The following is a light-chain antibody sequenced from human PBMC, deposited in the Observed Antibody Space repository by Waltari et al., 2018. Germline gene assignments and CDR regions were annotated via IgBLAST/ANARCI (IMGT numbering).Light chain of an antibody. Sequence: SSELTQDPAVSVALGQTVRIPCQGDPLRTYYASWYQQKPGQAPVLVMYGKNNRPSGIPDRFSGSSSGNTASLTITGAQAEDEADYYCNSRDSSGNHLWVFGGGTKLTVL. CDR3: NSRDSSGNHLWV. J-gene: IGLJ3*02. CDR1: PLRTYY. V-gene: IGLV3-19*01. CDR2: GKN.